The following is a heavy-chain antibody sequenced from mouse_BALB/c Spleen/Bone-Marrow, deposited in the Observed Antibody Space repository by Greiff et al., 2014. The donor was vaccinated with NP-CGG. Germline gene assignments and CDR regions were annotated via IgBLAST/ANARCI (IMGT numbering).Heavy chain of an antibody. J-gene: IGHJ4*01. Sequence: VQRVESGPELVKPGASVKISCKASGYSFTSYYIHWVKQRPGQGLEWIGWIFPGSGNTKYNEKFKGKAPLTADTSSSTAYMQLSSLTSEDSAVYFCARGRFTTVVATGAMDYWGQGTSVTVSS. V-gene: IGHV1-66*01. D-gene: IGHD1-1*01. CDR2: IFPGSGNT. CDR3: ARGRFTTVVATGAMDY. CDR1: GYSFTSYY.